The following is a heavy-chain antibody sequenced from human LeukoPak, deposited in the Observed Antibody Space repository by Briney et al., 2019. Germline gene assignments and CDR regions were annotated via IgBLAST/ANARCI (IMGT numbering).Heavy chain of an antibody. J-gene: IGHJ6*02. V-gene: IGHV1-69*04. CDR3: ARGGITGSRGYYGMDV. CDR2: SIPIFGIA. D-gene: IGHD1-20*01. CDR1: GGTFRSYA. Sequence: SVHVPCQASGGTFRSYAISWVRQAPAQGLEWMGRSIPIFGIAHHPQKFQGRVTITADKYTSTAYMELCSLRSEDRAVYYCARGGITGSRGYYGMDVWGQGTTVTVSS.